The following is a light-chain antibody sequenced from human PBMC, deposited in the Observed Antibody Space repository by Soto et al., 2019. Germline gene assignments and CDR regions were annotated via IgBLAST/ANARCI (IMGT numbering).Light chain of an antibody. CDR1: NSDIGDYDY. CDR3: SSFSSNIAPYV. CDR2: EVS. Sequence: QSVLTQPASVSGSPGQSITISCTGTNSDIGDYDYVSWYQQHPGKAPKLIIYEVSNRPSGVSDRFSGSKSDYTASLTIAGLQAEDEAVYYCSSFSSNIAPYVFATGTKVTVL. V-gene: IGLV2-14*03. J-gene: IGLJ1*01.